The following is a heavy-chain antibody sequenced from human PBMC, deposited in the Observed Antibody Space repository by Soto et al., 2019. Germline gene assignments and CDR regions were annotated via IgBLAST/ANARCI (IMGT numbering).Heavy chain of an antibody. CDR2: ISAYNGNT. Sequence: ASVKVSCKASGYTFTNSGFSWVRQAPGQGLEWVGWISAYNGNTNYAQKLQGRVTMTTDTSTSTAYMELRSLRSDDTAVYYCARGTPEDYYYYGMDVWGQGTTVTVSS. CDR3: ARGTPEDYYYYGMDV. CDR1: GYTFTNSG. J-gene: IGHJ6*02. V-gene: IGHV1-18*01.